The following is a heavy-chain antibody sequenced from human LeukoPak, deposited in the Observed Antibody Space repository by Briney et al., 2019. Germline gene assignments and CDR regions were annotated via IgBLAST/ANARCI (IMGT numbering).Heavy chain of an antibody. Sequence: ASVKVSCKASGYTFTGYYMHWVRQAPRQGLEWMGWINPNSGGTNYAQKFQGRVTMTRDTSISTAYMELSRLRSDDTAVYYCARDLTGMTATYDYWGQGTLVTVSS. D-gene: IGHD5-18*01. V-gene: IGHV1-2*02. CDR2: INPNSGGT. CDR3: ARDLTGMTATYDY. J-gene: IGHJ4*02. CDR1: GYTFTGYY.